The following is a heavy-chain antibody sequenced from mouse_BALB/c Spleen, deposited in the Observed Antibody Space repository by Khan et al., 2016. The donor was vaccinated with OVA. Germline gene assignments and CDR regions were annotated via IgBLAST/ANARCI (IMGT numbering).Heavy chain of an antibody. Sequence: EVQLQESGPGLVKPSQSLSLTCTVTGYSITSGYAWNWIRQFPGNKLEWMGYISYSGVTSYTPSLKSRLSITRETYKNQSFLQLNSVTTEDTATDYCARGNYDSCYFDYWGQGTTLTVSS. CDR3: ARGNYDSCYFDY. CDR1: GYSITSGYA. J-gene: IGHJ2*01. V-gene: IGHV3-2*02. D-gene: IGHD1-1*01. CDR2: ISYSGVT.